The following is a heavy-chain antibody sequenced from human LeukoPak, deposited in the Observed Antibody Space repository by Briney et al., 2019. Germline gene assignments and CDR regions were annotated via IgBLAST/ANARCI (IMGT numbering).Heavy chain of an antibody. D-gene: IGHD3-22*01. V-gene: IGHV3-7*01. CDR1: GFTFSSYW. CDR2: IKKDGSEK. Sequence: GSLRLSCAASGFTFSSYWMSWVRQAPGKGLEWVANIKKDGSEKYYVDSVKGRFTISRDNAKNSLYLQMNSLRAEDTVVYYCARDLYRIVVVPHYFDYWGQGTLVTVSS. J-gene: IGHJ4*02. CDR3: ARDLYRIVVVPHYFDY.